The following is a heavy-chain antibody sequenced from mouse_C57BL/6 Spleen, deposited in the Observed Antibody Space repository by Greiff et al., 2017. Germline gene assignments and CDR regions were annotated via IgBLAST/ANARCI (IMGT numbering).Heavy chain of an antibody. V-gene: IGHV2-2*01. J-gene: IGHJ4*01. CDR2: IWSGGST. D-gene: IGHD4-1*01. CDR3: ATSGTAMDY. CDR1: GFSLTSYG. Sequence: QVQLKESGPGLVQPSQSLSITCTVSGFSLTSYGVHWVRQSPGKGLEWLGVIWSGGSTDYNAAFISRLSISKDNSKSQVFFKMNSLQADDTAIYYCATSGTAMDYWGQGTSVTVAS.